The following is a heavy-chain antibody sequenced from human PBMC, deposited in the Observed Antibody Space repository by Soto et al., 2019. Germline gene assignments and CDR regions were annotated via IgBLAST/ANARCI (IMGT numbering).Heavy chain of an antibody. CDR3: ARAIVVVVAATTPFDC. CDR1: GYTFTSYA. J-gene: IGHJ4*02. Sequence: ASVKVSCKASGYTFTSYAMHWVRQAPGQRLEWMGWINAGNGNTKYSQKFQGRVTITRDTSASTAYMELSSLRSEDTAVYYCARAIVVVVAATTPFDCWGQGTLVTVSS. D-gene: IGHD2-15*01. V-gene: IGHV1-3*01. CDR2: INAGNGNT.